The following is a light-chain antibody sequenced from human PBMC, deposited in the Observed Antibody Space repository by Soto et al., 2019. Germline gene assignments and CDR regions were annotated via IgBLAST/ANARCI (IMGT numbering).Light chain of an antibody. CDR1: QGISSY. CDR2: AAS. CDR3: QQLNDYPLT. Sequence: DIQLTQSPSFLSASVGDRVTITCRASQGISSYLAWYQQKPGKAPNLLIYAASTLQSGVPSRFSGSGSGTAFTLTIISLQPEDFATYYCQQLNDYPLTFGGGTNVEIK. V-gene: IGKV1-9*01. J-gene: IGKJ4*01.